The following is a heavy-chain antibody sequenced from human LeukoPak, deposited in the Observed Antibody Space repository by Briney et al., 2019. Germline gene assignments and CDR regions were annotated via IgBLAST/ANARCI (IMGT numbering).Heavy chain of an antibody. Sequence: PGRSLRLSCAASGFTFSSYAMHWVRQAPGKGLEWVAVISYDGSNKYYADSVKGRFTISRDNSKNTVYLQMKSLRAEDTALYYCSKDIRRGDNYGYDQFAYWGQGTLVTVSS. CDR1: GFTFSSYA. CDR3: SKDIRRGDNYGYDQFAY. J-gene: IGHJ4*02. D-gene: IGHD5-18*01. V-gene: IGHV3-30*04. CDR2: ISYDGSNK.